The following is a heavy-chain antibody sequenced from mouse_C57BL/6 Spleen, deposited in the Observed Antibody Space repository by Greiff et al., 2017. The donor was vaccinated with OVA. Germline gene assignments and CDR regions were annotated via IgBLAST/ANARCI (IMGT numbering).Heavy chain of an antibody. CDR3: ARGLGAVAY. CDR1: GYSFTGYY. J-gene: IGHJ3*01. D-gene: IGHD4-1*01. CDR2: INPSTGGT. V-gene: IGHV1-42*01. Sequence: EVKLQQSGPELVKPGASVKISCKASGYSFTGYYMNWVKQSPEKSLEWIGEINPSTGGTTYNQKFKAKATLTVDKSSSTAYMQLKSLTSEDSAVYYCARGLGAVAYWGQGTLVTVSA.